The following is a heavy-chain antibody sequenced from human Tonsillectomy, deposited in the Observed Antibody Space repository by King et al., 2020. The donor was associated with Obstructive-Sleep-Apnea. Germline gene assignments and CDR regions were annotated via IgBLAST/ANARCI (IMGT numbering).Heavy chain of an antibody. CDR2: IYPGDSDT. CDR1: GYSFTTYW. J-gene: IGHJ3*02. CDR3: ASGMEITHAFHI. Sequence: VQLVESGTEVKKPGESLKISCKCSGYSFTTYWIGWVRQMPGKGLEWMGIIYPGDSDTRYSPSFQGQVTTSADKSIRTAYLQWSSLKASDTAMYYCASGMEITHAFHIWGQGTMVTVSS. D-gene: IGHD5-24*01. V-gene: IGHV5-51*01.